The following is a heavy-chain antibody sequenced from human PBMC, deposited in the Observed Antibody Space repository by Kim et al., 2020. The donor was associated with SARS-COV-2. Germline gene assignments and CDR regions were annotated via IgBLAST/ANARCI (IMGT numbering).Heavy chain of an antibody. J-gene: IGHJ4*02. V-gene: IGHV3-7*01. Sequence: YVDAVKVRFTNSRDNVKHSLYLQMNSLRAEDTAVYYCARWTFSSGWGLDYWGQGTLVTVSS. CDR3: ARWTFSSGWGLDY. D-gene: IGHD6-19*01.